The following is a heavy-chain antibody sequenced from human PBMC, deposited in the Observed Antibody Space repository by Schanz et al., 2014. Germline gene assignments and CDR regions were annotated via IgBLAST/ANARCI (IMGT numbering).Heavy chain of an antibody. Sequence: QVQLVQSGAEVKKPGASVKVSCKASGYTFISYGIKWVRQAPGQGLEWMGWISAYNGHTDYAQKLQGRVTLTTATSTSTAYMELRNLRSDDTAVYYCARAKRFGDMDVWGQGTTVTVSS. J-gene: IGHJ6*02. CDR3: ARAKRFGDMDV. CDR1: GYTFISYG. CDR2: ISAYNGHT. D-gene: IGHD3-10*01. V-gene: IGHV1-18*01.